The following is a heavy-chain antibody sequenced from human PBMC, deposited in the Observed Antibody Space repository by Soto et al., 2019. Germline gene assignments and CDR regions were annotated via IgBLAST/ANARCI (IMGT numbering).Heavy chain of an antibody. CDR2: IIPIFGTA. V-gene: IGHV1-69*13. J-gene: IGHJ6*02. CDR3: ARAPRITMIVDKSYGMDV. Sequence: SVKVSCKASGGTFSSYAISWVRQAPGQGLEWMGGIIPIFGTANYAQKFQGRVTITADESTSTAYMELSSLRSEDTAVYYCARAPRITMIVDKSYGMDVWGQGTTVTASS. D-gene: IGHD3-22*01. CDR1: GGTFSSYA.